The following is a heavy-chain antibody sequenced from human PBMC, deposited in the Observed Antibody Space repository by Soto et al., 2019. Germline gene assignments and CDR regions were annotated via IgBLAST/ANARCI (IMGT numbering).Heavy chain of an antibody. V-gene: IGHV3-23*01. CDR2: ISSSGGNT. J-gene: IGHJ4*02. Sequence: EVQLLESGGGLVQPGGSLRLSCAASGFTFSSYAMSWVRQAPGKGLDWVSCISSSGGNTYYADSVKGRFTISRDNSKNTLYLQMNSLRAEDTAIYYCAKDREGGDYWGQGALVTVSS. CDR1: GFTFSSYA. D-gene: IGHD1-26*01. CDR3: AKDREGGDY.